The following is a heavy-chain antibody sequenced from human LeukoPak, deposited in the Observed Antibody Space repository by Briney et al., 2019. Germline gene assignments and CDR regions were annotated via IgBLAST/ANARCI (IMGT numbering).Heavy chain of an antibody. CDR1: GFSFITYW. J-gene: IGHJ6*03. CDR2: IRHDGGET. Sequence: GGSLRLSCAASGFSFITYWMGWVRQAPGKGLEWVANIRHDGGETYYVGSVKGRFTISRDNAKNSLYLQMNSLSAEDTAVYYCAKSDTAMVYYYYYMDVWGKGTTVTISS. D-gene: IGHD5-18*01. CDR3: AKSDTAMVYYYYYMDV. V-gene: IGHV3-7*01.